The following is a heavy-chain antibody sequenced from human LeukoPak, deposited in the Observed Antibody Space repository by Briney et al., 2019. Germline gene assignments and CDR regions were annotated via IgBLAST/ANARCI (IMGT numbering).Heavy chain of an antibody. CDR2: INHSGST. CDR1: GGSFSGYY. V-gene: IGHV4-34*01. CDR3: ARDLYYYDSSGDKAFRLFDY. Sequence: PSETLSLTCAVYGGSFSGYYWSWIRQPPGKGLEWIGEINHSGSTNYNPSLKSRVTISVDTSKNQFSLKLSSVTAADTAVYYCARDLYYYDSSGDKAFRLFDYWGQGTLVTVSS. D-gene: IGHD3-22*01. J-gene: IGHJ4*02.